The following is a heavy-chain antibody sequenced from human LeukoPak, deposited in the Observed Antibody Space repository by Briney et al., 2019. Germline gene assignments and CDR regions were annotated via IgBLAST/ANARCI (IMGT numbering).Heavy chain of an antibody. CDR3: ARKGPKVTIFGVVNRKTYMDV. CDR2: INHSGST. CDR1: GGSFSGYY. D-gene: IGHD3-3*01. J-gene: IGHJ6*03. V-gene: IGHV4-34*01. Sequence: SETLSLTCAVYGGSFSGYYWSWIRQPPGKGLEWIGEINHSGSTNYSPSLKSRVTISVDTSKNQFSLKLSSVTAADTAVYYCARKGPKVTIFGVVNRKTYMDVWGKGTTVTVSS.